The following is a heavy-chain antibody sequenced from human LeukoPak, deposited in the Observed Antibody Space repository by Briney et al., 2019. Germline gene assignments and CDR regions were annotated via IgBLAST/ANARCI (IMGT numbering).Heavy chain of an antibody. CDR3: ARGGLEPVDY. J-gene: IGHJ4*02. Sequence: GWSLSLTFPASGFTFSRYWMHWVRQAAGKGLVWISRINPEETTTSYADSVRGRFTISRDNAKNTLYLEMNSLRTEDTAVYYCARGGLEPVDYWGQGSLVTVSS. CDR2: INPEETTT. V-gene: IGHV3-74*01. D-gene: IGHD1-14*01. CDR1: GFTFSRYW.